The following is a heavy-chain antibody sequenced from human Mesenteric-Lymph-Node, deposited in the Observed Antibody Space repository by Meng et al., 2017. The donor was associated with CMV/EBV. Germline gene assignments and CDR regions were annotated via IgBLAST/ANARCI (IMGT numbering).Heavy chain of an antibody. D-gene: IGHD2-2*02. J-gene: IGHJ6*02. CDR1: GFTVSSNY. CDR3: AKGNCSSSGCYSDDYYGMDV. V-gene: IGHV3-53*01. CDR2: IYSGGST. Sequence: GESLKISCAASGFTVSSNYMSWVRQAPGKGLEWVSVIYSGGSTYYADSVKGRFTISRDNSKNTQYLQMSSLRAEDTAVYYCAKGNCSSSGCYSDDYYGMDVWGQGTTVTVSS.